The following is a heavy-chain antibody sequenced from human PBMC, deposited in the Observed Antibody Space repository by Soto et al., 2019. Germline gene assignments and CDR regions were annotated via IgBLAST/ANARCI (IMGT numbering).Heavy chain of an antibody. D-gene: IGHD1-26*01. J-gene: IGHJ6*02. V-gene: IGHV3-30-3*01. Sequence: QVQLVESGGGVVQPGTSLRLSCVASGFTFSKFDMHWIRQTPDKRLQWVAFISYDGTNKYYTGSVKGRFTVSRDNSKNTVSLQMNNLGLEDTATYFCARGDQYDILLRYYAMDVWGLRTTVSISS. CDR2: ISYDGTNK. CDR1: GFTFSKFD. CDR3: ARGDQYDILLRYYAMDV.